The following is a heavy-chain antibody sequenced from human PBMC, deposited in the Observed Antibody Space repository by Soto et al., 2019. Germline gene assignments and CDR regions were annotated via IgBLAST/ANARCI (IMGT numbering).Heavy chain of an antibody. J-gene: IGHJ5*02. V-gene: IGHV4-4*07. CDR2: IYATGDT. Sequence: ETLSLTCNVSGASLSRYYWSWIRQPPGKGLEWIGRIYATGDTDYNPSLKSRISMSVDMSKKQFSLTLRSVTAADTAIYYCVRDGTKNLRDRFEPWGRGILVTVSS. CDR1: GASLSRYY. D-gene: IGHD1-26*01. CDR3: VRDGTKNLRDRFEP.